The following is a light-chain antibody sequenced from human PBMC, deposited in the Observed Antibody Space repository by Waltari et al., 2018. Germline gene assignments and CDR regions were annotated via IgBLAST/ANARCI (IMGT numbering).Light chain of an antibody. Sequence: DIVMTQSPLSLPVTPGEPASLSCRSSQSLLHSNGYSFLDWYLQKPGPYPQLLIYLGSNRASGVPDRFSGSGSGTDFTLKISRVEAEDVGVYYCMQALQTPFTFGPGTKVDIK. V-gene: IGKV2-28*01. J-gene: IGKJ3*01. CDR2: LGS. CDR3: MQALQTPFT. CDR1: QSLLHSNGYSF.